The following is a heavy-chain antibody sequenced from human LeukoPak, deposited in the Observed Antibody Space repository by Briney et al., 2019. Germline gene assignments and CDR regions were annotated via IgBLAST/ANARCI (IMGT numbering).Heavy chain of an antibody. CDR3: ARLEKFQLLSLAFDI. Sequence: GESLKISCKGFGYTFSTNWIGWGRQMPGKGLEWMGIMYPGDSDIRYSPSLQGQVTISADKSISTAYLQLSSLEASDTAVYYCARLEKFQLLSLAFDIWGQGTVVTVSS. J-gene: IGHJ3*02. CDR2: MYPGDSDI. V-gene: IGHV5-51*01. CDR1: GYTFSTNW. D-gene: IGHD2/OR15-2a*01.